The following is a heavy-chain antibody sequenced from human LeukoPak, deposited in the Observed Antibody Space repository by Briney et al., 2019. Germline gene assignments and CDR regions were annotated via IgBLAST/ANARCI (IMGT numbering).Heavy chain of an antibody. CDR1: GFTVSSNY. CDR3: ASEDCYDSSGASYFDY. V-gene: IGHV3-66*01. CDR2: IYSGGST. D-gene: IGHD3-22*01. Sequence: GGSLRLSCAASGFTVSSNYMSWVRQAPGKGLEWVSVIYSGGSTYYADSVKGRFTISRDNSKNTLYLQMNSLRAEDTAVYYCASEDCYDSSGASYFDYWGQGTLVTVSS. J-gene: IGHJ4*02.